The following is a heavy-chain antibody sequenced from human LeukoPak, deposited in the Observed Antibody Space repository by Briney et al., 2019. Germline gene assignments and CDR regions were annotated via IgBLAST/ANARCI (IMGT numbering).Heavy chain of an antibody. V-gene: IGHV5-51*01. CDR2: IYPGDSDT. Sequence: GESLKISCKGSGYIFTNYWIGWVRQMPGKGLEWMGIIYPGDSDTTYSPSFQGQVTISADKSISTAYLQWSSLKASDTAMFYCARLGAAPDGLRPELYYFDYWGQGILVTVSS. D-gene: IGHD6-6*01. CDR3: ARLGAAPDGLRPELYYFDY. J-gene: IGHJ4*02. CDR1: GYIFTNYW.